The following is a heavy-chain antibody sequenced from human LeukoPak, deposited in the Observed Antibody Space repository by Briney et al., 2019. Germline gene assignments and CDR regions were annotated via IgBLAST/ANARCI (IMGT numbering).Heavy chain of an antibody. CDR1: GGSFSGYY. D-gene: IGHD1-26*01. CDR3: ARVSSGSYYFDS. J-gene: IGHJ4*02. V-gene: IGHV4-34*01. CDR2: INHSGTT. Sequence: SETLSLTCAVYGGSFSGYYWSWIRQPPGKGLEWIGEINHSGTTNYNPSLKSRVTISVDTSKNQFSLDLISVTAADTAVYYCARVSSGSYYFDSWGQGTLVTVSS.